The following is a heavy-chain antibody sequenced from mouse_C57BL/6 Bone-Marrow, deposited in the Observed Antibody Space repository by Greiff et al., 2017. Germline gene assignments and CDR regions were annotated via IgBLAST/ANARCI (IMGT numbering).Heavy chain of an antibody. CDR2: ISSGGSYT. CDR3: ARKREWLLRDY. D-gene: IGHD2-3*01. CDR1: GFTFSSYG. J-gene: IGHJ2*01. V-gene: IGHV5-6*01. Sequence: EVKLVESGGDLVKPGGSLKLSCAASGFTFSSYGMSWVRQTPDKRLEWVATISSGGSYTYYPDSVKGRFTISRDNAKNTQYLQMSSMTSEDTAIYYCARKREWLLRDYWGQGTTLTVSS.